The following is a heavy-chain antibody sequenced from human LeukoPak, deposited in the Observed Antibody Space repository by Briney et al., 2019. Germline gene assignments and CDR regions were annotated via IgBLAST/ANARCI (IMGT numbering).Heavy chain of an antibody. Sequence: ASVKVSCKASGYTFTSYDINWVRQAPGQGLEWMGWMNPNSGNTVYAQKFQGRVTMTRNTSISTAYMELSSLRSEDTAVYYCARVRRARTSGPAYYFDYWGQGTLVTVPS. V-gene: IGHV1-8*01. CDR3: ARVRRARTSGPAYYFDY. CDR2: MNPNSGNT. J-gene: IGHJ4*02. D-gene: IGHD2-2*01. CDR1: GYTFTSYD.